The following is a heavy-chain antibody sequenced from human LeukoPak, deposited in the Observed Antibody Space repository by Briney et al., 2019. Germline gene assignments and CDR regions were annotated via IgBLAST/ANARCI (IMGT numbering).Heavy chain of an antibody. J-gene: IGHJ4*02. CDR3: ATETNGRHYDY. CDR2: IGPTGSDR. Sequence: ETLSLTCTLSGGSISSSSYYWGWIRQPPGKGLEWVASIGPTGSDRYHADSIKSRFTISRDNANNFLYLQMNSLRAEDTAVYYCATETNGRHYDYWGQGTLLTVSS. CDR1: GGSISSSS. D-gene: IGHD1-14*01. V-gene: IGHV3-21*06.